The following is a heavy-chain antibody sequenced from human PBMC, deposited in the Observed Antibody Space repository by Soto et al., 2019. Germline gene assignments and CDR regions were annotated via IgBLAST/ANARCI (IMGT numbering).Heavy chain of an antibody. J-gene: IGHJ6*02. Sequence: ASVKVSCKTSGYTFSNYGINWVRQAPGQGLEWMGWISGYNGNTNYAQTVQGRVTMTTDTSTGTVYMELRSLKSDDTAIYYCSRFIMVGGWFDPNYYHGMDVWGQGTTVTVSS. V-gene: IGHV1-18*01. CDR3: SRFIMVGGWFDPNYYHGMDV. D-gene: IGHD6-19*01. CDR2: ISGYNGNT. CDR1: GYTFSNYG.